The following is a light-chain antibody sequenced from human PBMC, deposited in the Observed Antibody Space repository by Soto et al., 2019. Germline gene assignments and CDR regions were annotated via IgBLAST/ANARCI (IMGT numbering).Light chain of an antibody. CDR1: SSDVGGYNY. J-gene: IGLJ1*01. CDR2: AVS. Sequence: QSALTQPRSVSGSPGHSVTISCTGTSSDVGGYNYVSWYQQHPGKAPKLMIYAVSKRPSGVPDRFSGSKSGNTASLTISGLQAEDEADYYCCSYAGSYTLFVFGCGPKVNV. V-gene: IGLV2-11*01. CDR3: CSYAGSYTLFV.